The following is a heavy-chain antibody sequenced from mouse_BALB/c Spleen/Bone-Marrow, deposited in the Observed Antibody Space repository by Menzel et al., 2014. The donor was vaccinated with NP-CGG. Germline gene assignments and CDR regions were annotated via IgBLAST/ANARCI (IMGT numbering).Heavy chain of an antibody. V-gene: IGHV3-6*02. J-gene: IGHJ4*01. CDR1: GYSITSGYY. Sequence: VQLQQSGPGLVKPSQSLSLTCSVTGYSITSGYYWNWIRQFPENKLEWMGYISYDGSNNYNPSLKNRISITRDTSKNQFFLKLNSVTTEDTATYYCARWLLHYYAMDYWGQGTSVTVSS. D-gene: IGHD2-3*01. CDR3: ARWLLHYYAMDY. CDR2: ISYDGSN.